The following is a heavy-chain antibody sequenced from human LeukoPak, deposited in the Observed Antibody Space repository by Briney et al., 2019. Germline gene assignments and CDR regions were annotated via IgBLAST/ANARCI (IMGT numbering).Heavy chain of an antibody. D-gene: IGHD2-2*01. CDR1: GFTFSSYS. CDR3: ARDCDSTSCYPY. V-gene: IGHV3-21*01. Sequence: GGSLRLSCAASGFTFSSYSMNWVRQAPGKGLEWVSSISSSSSYIYYADSVKGRFTISRDNAKNSLYLQMNSLRAEDTAVYYCARDCDSTSCYPYWGRGTLVTVSS. J-gene: IGHJ4*02. CDR2: ISSSSSYI.